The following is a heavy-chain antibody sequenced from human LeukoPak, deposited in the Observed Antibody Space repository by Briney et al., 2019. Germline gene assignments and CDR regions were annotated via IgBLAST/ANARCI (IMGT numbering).Heavy chain of an antibody. Sequence: NTSETLSLTCAVYGGSFSGYYWSWIRQPPGKGLEWIGEINHSGSTNYNPSLKSRVTISVDTSKNQFSLKLSSVTAADTAVYYCCYGGNVWGQGTLVTVSS. CDR3: CYGGNV. CDR2: INHSGST. V-gene: IGHV4-34*01. J-gene: IGHJ4*02. D-gene: IGHD4-23*01. CDR1: GGSFSGYY.